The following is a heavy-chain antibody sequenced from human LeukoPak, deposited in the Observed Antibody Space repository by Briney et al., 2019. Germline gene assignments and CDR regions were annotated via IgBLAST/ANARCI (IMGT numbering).Heavy chain of an antibody. Sequence: ASVTVSCKASGYTFTTYDLNWVRQATGQGLEWIGWMNPNSGKTGYSQKFQGRVSITRDISISTAYMELSSLRSEDTAVYYCARDYGGNSGWFDPWGQGTQVTVSS. CDR3: ARDYGGNSGWFDP. V-gene: IGHV1-8*03. CDR1: GYTFTTYD. CDR2: MNPNSGKT. D-gene: IGHD4-23*01. J-gene: IGHJ5*02.